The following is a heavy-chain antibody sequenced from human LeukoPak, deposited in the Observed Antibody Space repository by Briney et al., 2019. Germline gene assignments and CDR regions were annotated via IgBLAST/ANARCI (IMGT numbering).Heavy chain of an antibody. CDR1: GGSISSYY. CDR3: ARVAYSSGWYIDY. D-gene: IGHD6-19*01. J-gene: IGHJ4*02. Sequence: SETLSLTCTVSGGSISSYYWSWIWQPPGKGLEWIGYIYYSGSTNYNPSLKSRVTISVDTSKNQFSLKLSSVTAADTAVYYCARVAYSSGWYIDYWGQGTLVTVSS. V-gene: IGHV4-59*01. CDR2: IYYSGST.